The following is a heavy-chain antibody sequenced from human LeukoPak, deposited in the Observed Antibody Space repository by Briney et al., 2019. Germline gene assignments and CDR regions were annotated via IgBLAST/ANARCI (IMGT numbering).Heavy chain of an antibody. J-gene: IGHJ4*02. Sequence: SETLSLTFAVYGGSFSGYYWSWIRQPPGKGLEWIGEINHSGSTNYNPSLKSRVTISVDTSKNQFSLKLSSVTAADTAVYYCARGGRPITVAGGYYFDYWGQGTLVTVSS. CDR1: GGSFSGYY. V-gene: IGHV4-34*01. D-gene: IGHD6-19*01. CDR3: ARGGRPITVAGGYYFDY. CDR2: INHSGST.